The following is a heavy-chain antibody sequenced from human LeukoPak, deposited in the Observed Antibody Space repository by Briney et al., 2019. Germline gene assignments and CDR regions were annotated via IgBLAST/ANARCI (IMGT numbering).Heavy chain of an antibody. V-gene: IGHV1-2*02. Sequence: ASVKVSCKASGYTFTGYYMHWVRQAPGQGLEWMGWINPNSGGTNYAQKFQGRVTMTRDTSISTAYMELSRLRSDDTAVYYCARVRQWLSRGFDYWGQGTLVTVSS. CDR2: INPNSGGT. CDR1: GYTFTGYY. CDR3: ARVRQWLSRGFDY. D-gene: IGHD6-19*01. J-gene: IGHJ4*02.